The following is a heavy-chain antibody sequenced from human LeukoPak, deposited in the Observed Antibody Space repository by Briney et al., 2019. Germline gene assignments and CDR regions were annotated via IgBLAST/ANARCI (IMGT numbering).Heavy chain of an antibody. CDR2: ISSDGGNK. V-gene: IGHV3-30-3*01. Sequence: PGGSLRLSCAASGFSFNNYAFHWVRQAPGKGLEWVAVISSDGGNKHYADSVKGRFTISRDNSKNTLYLEMISLRPEDTAVYYCASRRYSSGTYYPDYWGQGTQVTVSS. CDR1: GFSFNNYA. D-gene: IGHD3-10*01. J-gene: IGHJ4*02. CDR3: ASRRYSSGTYYPDY.